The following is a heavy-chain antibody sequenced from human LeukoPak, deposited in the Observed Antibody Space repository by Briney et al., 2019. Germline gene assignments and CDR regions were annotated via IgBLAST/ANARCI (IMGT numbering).Heavy chain of an antibody. J-gene: IGHJ4*02. CDR1: GFTFRSYA. CDR3: ARYGRLGGNSFDY. Sequence: PGRSLRLSCVASGFTFRSYAMHWVRQAPGKGLEWVSYISSSGSTIYYADSVKGRFTISRDNVKNSLYLQMNSLRAEDTAVYYCARYGRLGGNSFDYWGQGTLVTVSS. CDR2: ISSSGSTI. V-gene: IGHV3-48*03. D-gene: IGHD4-23*01.